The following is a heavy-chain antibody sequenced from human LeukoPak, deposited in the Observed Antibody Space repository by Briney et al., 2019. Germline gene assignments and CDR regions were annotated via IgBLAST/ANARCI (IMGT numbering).Heavy chain of an antibody. V-gene: IGHV3-23*01. CDR2: ITSSGGSS. J-gene: IGHJ4*02. CDR3: AKDQASGQLVPLYFDN. D-gene: IGHD6-6*01. CDR1: GFTFSSYA. Sequence: PGGSLRLSCAASGFTFSSYAMSWVRQAPGKGLEWVSGITSSGGSSYYADSVMGRFTISRYNSKNTLYLQMDNLRAEDTAVYYCAKDQASGQLVPLYFDNWGQATLVTVSS.